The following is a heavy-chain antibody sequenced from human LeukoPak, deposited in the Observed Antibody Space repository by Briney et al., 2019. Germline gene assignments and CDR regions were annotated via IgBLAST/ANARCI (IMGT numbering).Heavy chain of an antibody. CDR2: INSNSGGT. D-gene: IGHD2-8*01. J-gene: IGHJ4*02. Sequence: ASVRVSSKASGYTFTVAYMHCVRHAPEQGRERMGWINSNSGGTNYPLKFPGRVSMTRHSSIRTAYMGLSRLRSDDTAAYYCARDVLGSLLFLFWGQGTLVTVSS. CDR3: ARDVLGSLLFLF. V-gene: IGHV1-2*02. CDR1: GYTFTVAY.